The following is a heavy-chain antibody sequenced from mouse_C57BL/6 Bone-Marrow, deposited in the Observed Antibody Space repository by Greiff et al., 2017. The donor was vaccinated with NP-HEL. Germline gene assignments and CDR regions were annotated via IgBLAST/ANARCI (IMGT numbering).Heavy chain of an antibody. D-gene: IGHD1-1*01. CDR2: ISYDGSN. Sequence: DVQLQESGPGLVKPSQSLSLTCSVTGYSITSGYYWNWIRQFPGNKLEWMGYISYDGSNNYNPSLKNRISITRDTSKNQCFLKLNSVTTEDTATYYCARDEGTTVVAHWYFDVWGTGTTVTVSS. J-gene: IGHJ1*03. V-gene: IGHV3-6*01. CDR3: ARDEGTTVVAHWYFDV. CDR1: GYSITSGYY.